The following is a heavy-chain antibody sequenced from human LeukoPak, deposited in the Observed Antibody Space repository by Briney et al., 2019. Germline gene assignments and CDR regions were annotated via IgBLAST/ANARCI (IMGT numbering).Heavy chain of an antibody. CDR1: GGSISSYY. CDR2: IETSGNT. D-gene: IGHD5-12*01. Sequence: PSETLSLTCTVSGGSISSYYWSWIRQPAGKGLEGIGRIETSGNTNYKPSLKSRVTMSVDTSKNQFSLKLSSVTAADTAVYYCARGAGSELGNYYSMDVWGKGTTVTVSS. J-gene: IGHJ6*03. CDR3: ARGAGSELGNYYSMDV. V-gene: IGHV4-4*07.